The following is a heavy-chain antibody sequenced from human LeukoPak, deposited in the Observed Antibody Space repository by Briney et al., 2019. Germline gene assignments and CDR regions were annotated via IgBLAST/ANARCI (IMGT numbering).Heavy chain of an antibody. CDR1: GFTFDDYA. CDR2: ISWDGGST. J-gene: IGHJ6*03. V-gene: IGHV3-43D*03. D-gene: IGHD6-6*01. CDR3: AKQYSSSSRPGYYYYYMGV. Sequence: PGGSLRLSCAASGFTFDDYAMHWVRQAPGKGLEWVSLISWDGGSTYYADSVKGRFTISRDNSKNSLYLQMNSLRAEDTALYYCAKQYSSSSRPGYYYYYMGVWGKGTTVTVSS.